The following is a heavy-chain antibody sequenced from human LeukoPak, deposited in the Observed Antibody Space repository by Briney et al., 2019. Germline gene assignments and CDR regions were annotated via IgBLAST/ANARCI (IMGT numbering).Heavy chain of an antibody. Sequence: GGSLRLSCAATGFTFKDYGMHWVRHPPGKGGEWVSSINWNGGGTDYADSVKGRFTISRDNAENSLYLQLSSLRPDYTALYYCAKHMRATNTSSFFGLDVWGQGTTVTVPS. D-gene: IGHD1-26*01. V-gene: IGHV3-9*01. CDR2: INWNGGGT. J-gene: IGHJ6*02. CDR3: AKHMRATNTSSFFGLDV. CDR1: GFTFKDYG.